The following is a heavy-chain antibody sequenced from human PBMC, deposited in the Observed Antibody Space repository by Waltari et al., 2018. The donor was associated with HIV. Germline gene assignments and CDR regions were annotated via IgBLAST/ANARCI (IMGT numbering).Heavy chain of an antibody. CDR3: AREEGPRDYGMDV. V-gene: IGHV3-7*01. CDR1: GFTFSSYW. CDR2: IKQDGSEK. Sequence: EVQLVESGGGLVQPGGSLRLSCAASGFTFSSYWMSWVRQAPGKGLEWVANIKQDGSEKYYVDSVKGRFTISRDNAKNSLYLQMNSLRAEDTAVYYCAREEGPRDYGMDVWGQGTTVTVSS. J-gene: IGHJ6*02.